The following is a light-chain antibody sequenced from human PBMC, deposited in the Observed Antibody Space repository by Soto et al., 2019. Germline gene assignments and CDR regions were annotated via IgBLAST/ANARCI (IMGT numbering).Light chain of an antibody. CDR2: DVS. CDR1: SSDIGAYDY. V-gene: IGLV2-11*01. J-gene: IGLJ1*01. CDR3: CSYAGSYTYV. Sequence: QSVLTQPASLSGSPGQSITISCTGTSSDIGAYDYVSWFQQHPGKAPKLMIYDVSKRPSGVPDRFSGSKSGNTASLTISGLQAEDEADYYCCSYAGSYTYVFETGTKVTVL.